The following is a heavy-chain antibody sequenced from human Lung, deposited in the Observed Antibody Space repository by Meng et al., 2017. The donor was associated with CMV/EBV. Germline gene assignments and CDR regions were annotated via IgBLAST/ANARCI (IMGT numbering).Heavy chain of an antibody. J-gene: IGHJ4*02. V-gene: IGHV3-30*04. D-gene: IGHD3-22*01. Sequence: GESXKISCGASGFTFSNHAMHWVRQAPGKGLEWVAVISNTGSNDYYADSVMGRFTISRDKSKSTLYLQMNSLRPDDTAVYYCARDRSPLYDTSGRGVDSWXQGTXVTVSS. CDR1: GFTFSNHA. CDR2: ISNTGSND. CDR3: ARDRSPLYDTSGRGVDS.